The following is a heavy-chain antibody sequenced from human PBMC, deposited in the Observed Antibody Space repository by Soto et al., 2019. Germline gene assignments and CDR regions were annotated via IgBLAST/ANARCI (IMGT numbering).Heavy chain of an antibody. V-gene: IGHV4-30-2*01. D-gene: IGHD3-22*01. CDR3: ARERYDSSGYLDY. Sequence: PSNTLSLTCAVPGGSISSGGYSWSWIRQPPGKGLEWIGYIYHSGSTYYNPSLKSRVTISVDRSKNQFSLKLSSVTAADTAVYYCARERYDSSGYLDYWGQGTLVTVSS. J-gene: IGHJ4*02. CDR1: GGSISSGGYS. CDR2: IYHSGST.